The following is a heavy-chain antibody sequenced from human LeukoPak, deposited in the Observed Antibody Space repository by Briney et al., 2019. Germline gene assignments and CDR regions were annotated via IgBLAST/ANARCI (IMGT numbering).Heavy chain of an antibody. Sequence: GGSLRLSCAASGFTFSSYAMSWVRQAPGKGLELDSAISGSGGSTYYADSVKGRFTISRDNSKNTLYLQMNSLRAEDTAVYYCAAYFYDILTGYFDYWGQGTLVIVSS. V-gene: IGHV3-23*01. J-gene: IGHJ4*02. CDR2: ISGSGGST. CDR1: GFTFSSYA. CDR3: AAYFYDILTGYFDY. D-gene: IGHD3-9*01.